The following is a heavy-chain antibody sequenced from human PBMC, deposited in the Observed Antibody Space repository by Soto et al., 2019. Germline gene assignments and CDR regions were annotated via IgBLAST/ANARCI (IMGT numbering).Heavy chain of an antibody. CDR3: AREPPGVAARGPSVDY. CDR1: GFTFSSYA. J-gene: IGHJ4*02. CDR2: ISYDGSNK. Sequence: QVQLVESGGGVVQPGRSLRLSCAASGFTFSSYAMHWVRQAPGKGLEWVAVISYDGSNKYYADSVKGRFTISRDNSKNTLYLQMNSLRAEDTAVYYCAREPPGVAARGPSVDYWGQGTLVTVSS. V-gene: IGHV3-30-3*01. D-gene: IGHD6-6*01.